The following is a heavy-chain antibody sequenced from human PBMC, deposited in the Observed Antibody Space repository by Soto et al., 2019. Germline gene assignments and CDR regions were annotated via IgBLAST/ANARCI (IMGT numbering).Heavy chain of an antibody. D-gene: IGHD3-3*01. CDR3: ARDNDFWSGLKHYYYYYGMDV. J-gene: IGHJ6*02. Sequence: GGSLRLSCAASGFTFSSYGMHWVRQAPGKGLEWVAVIWYDGSNKYYADSVKGRFTISRDNSKNTLYLQMNSLRAEDTAVYYCARDNDFWSGLKHYYYYYGMDVWGQGTTVTVSS. V-gene: IGHV3-33*01. CDR1: GFTFSSYG. CDR2: IWYDGSNK.